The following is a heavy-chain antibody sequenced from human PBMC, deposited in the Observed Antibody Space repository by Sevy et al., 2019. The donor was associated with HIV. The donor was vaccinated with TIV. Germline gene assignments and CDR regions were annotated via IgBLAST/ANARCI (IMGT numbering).Heavy chain of an antibody. Sequence: GGSLRLSCAASGFTFSTYSMNWVRQAPGKGLEWVSSISSSSSYIYYADSVKGRFTISRDNAKNSRYLQMNSLRAEDTAVYYCARDKLGASQFDYWGQGTLVTVSS. CDR2: ISSSSSYI. CDR1: GFTFSTYS. CDR3: ARDKLGASQFDY. D-gene: IGHD7-27*01. J-gene: IGHJ4*02. V-gene: IGHV3-21*01.